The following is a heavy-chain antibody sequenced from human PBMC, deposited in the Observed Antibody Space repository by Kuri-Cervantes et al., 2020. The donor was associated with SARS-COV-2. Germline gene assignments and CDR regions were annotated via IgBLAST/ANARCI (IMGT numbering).Heavy chain of an antibody. CDR2: ISSSGSTI. CDR3: ARLSAPMVRGVLDY. Sequence: GGSLRLSCTASGFTFESFWMHWVRQVPGKGLEWVSYISSSGSTIYYADSVKGRFTISRDNAKNSLYLQMNSLRAEDTALYHCARLSAPMVRGVLDYWGQGTLVTVSS. J-gene: IGHJ4*02. D-gene: IGHD3-10*01. V-gene: IGHV3-48*04. CDR1: GFTFESFW.